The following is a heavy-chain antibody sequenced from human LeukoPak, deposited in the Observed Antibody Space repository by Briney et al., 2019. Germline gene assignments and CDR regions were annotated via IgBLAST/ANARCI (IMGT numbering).Heavy chain of an antibody. D-gene: IGHD7-27*01. V-gene: IGHV3-21*01. Sequence: GGPLRLSCAASGFTFSSYSMNWVRQAPGKGLEWVSSISSSSSYIYYADSVKGRFTISRDNAKNSLYLQMNSLRAEDTAVYYCAVDNAGVFDYWGQGTLVTVSS. CDR2: ISSSSSYI. J-gene: IGHJ4*02. CDR1: GFTFSSYS. CDR3: AVDNAGVFDY.